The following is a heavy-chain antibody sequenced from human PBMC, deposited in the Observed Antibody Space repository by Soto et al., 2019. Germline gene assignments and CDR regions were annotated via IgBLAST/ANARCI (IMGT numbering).Heavy chain of an antibody. CDR2: IYPGDSDT. Sequence: PGESLKISCEGSGYSFRNYWIGWVRQVPGTGLEWVGIIYPGDSDTIYNPSFQGHVIISADKSISTAYLQWSSLKASDTAIYYCARHDTPDPDSGAHFYGDYWGQGTPVTVSS. CDR3: ARHDTPDPDSGAHFYGDY. D-gene: IGHD2-15*01. J-gene: IGHJ4*02. CDR1: GYSFRNYW. V-gene: IGHV5-51*01.